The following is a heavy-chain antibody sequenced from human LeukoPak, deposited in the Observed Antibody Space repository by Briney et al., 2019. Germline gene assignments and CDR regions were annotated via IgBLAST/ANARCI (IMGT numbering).Heavy chain of an antibody. CDR3: ARALGAFDI. Sequence: SETLSPTCAVYGGSFSGYYWSWIRQPPGKGLEWIGEINHTGSTNYNPSLKSRVTISVDASKNQFSLKLSSVTAADTAVYYCARALGAFDIWGQGTMVTVSS. J-gene: IGHJ3*02. V-gene: IGHV4-34*01. CDR1: GGSFSGYY. CDR2: INHTGST.